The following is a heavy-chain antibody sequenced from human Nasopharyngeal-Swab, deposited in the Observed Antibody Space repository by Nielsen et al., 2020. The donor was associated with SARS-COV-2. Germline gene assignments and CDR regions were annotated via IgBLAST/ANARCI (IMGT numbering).Heavy chain of an antibody. CDR3: ARDRRTEGHSFDI. CDR1: GFTFSSYW. J-gene: IGHJ3*02. CDR2: INSDGGST. Sequence: GGSLRLSCAASGFTFSSYWMHWVRQAPGKGLVWVSRINSDGGSTSYADSVKGRFTISRDNAKNTLYLQMNSLRSDDTAVYYCARDRRTEGHSFDIWGQGTMVTVSS. V-gene: IGHV3-74*01.